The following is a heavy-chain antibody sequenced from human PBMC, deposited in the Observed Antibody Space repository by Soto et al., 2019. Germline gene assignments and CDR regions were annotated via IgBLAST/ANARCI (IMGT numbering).Heavy chain of an antibody. CDR1: GFTFSSYA. CDR2: ISGSGGST. V-gene: IGHV3-23*01. Sequence: EVQLLESGGGLVQPGGSLRLSCAASGFTFSSYAMSWVRQAPGKGLEWVSAISGSGGSTYYADSVKGRFTISRDNSKNTLYLQMNSLRAEDTAVDYCAKSLEGEQWLGEPWGYPFDYWGQGTLVTVSS. D-gene: IGHD6-19*01. J-gene: IGHJ4*02. CDR3: AKSLEGEQWLGEPWGYPFDY.